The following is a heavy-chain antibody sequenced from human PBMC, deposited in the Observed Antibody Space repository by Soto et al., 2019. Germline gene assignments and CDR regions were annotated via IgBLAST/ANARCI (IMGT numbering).Heavy chain of an antibody. CDR2: IIPIFGTA. CDR1: GGTFSSYA. J-gene: IGHJ6*02. Sequence: SVKVSCKASGGTFSSYAISWVRQAPGQGLEWMGGIIPIFGTANYAQKFQGRVTITADESTSTAYMELSSLRSEDTAVYYCAREILGYCSGGSCYNPDYYYYSMDVWG. D-gene: IGHD2-15*01. V-gene: IGHV1-69*13. CDR3: AREILGYCSGGSCYNPDYYYYSMDV.